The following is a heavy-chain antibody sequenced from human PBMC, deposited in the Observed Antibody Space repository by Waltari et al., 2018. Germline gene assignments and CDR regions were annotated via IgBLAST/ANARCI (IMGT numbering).Heavy chain of an antibody. D-gene: IGHD3-9*01. V-gene: IGHV1-69*01. Sequence: QVQLVQSGAEVKKPGSSVKVSCKASGGTFSSYAISWVRQAPGQGLEWMGGIIPIFGTANYAQKFQGRVTITADESTSTAYMELSSLRSEDTAVYYCATTYDILTGYYYYYGMDVWGQGTTVTVSS. CDR1: GGTFSSYA. J-gene: IGHJ6*02. CDR2: IIPIFGTA. CDR3: ATTYDILTGYYYYYGMDV.